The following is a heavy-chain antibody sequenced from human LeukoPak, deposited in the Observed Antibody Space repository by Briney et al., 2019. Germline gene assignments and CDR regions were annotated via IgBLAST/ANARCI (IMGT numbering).Heavy chain of an antibody. J-gene: IGHJ4*02. Sequence: ASVKVSCKASGYTFTSYGISWVRQAPGQGLEWMGWIRAYNGNTNYAQKLQGRVTMTTDTSTSTAYMELRSLRSDDTAVYYCARDWGYDSSGYYYSPDYWGQGTLVTVSS. V-gene: IGHV1-18*01. CDR3: ARDWGYDSSGYYYSPDY. CDR1: GYTFTSYG. D-gene: IGHD3-22*01. CDR2: IRAYNGNT.